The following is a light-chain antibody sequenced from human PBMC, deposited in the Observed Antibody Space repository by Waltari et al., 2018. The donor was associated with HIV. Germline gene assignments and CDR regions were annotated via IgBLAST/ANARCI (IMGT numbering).Light chain of an antibody. CDR1: TVTLGHGHD. V-gene: IGLV1-40*01. CDR3: QSYDNRLRGV. CDR2: GNN. J-gene: IGLJ3*02. Sequence: SVLTLPPSASGAPGQRVRTPFTGTTVTLGHGHDVHWYQHLPGPAPKRLILGNNNRPSGVPDRFSGSNAGSSASLAITVLQAEDEADYYCQSYDNRLRGVFGGGTKVTVL.